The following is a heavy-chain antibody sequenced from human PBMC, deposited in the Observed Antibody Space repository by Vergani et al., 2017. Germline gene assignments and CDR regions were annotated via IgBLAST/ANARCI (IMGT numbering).Heavy chain of an antibody. CDR3: ARELLSWFDP. J-gene: IGHJ5*02. CDR1: GFTFSSYE. Sequence: EVQLVESGGGLVQPGGSLSLSCAASGFTFSSYEMNWVRQAPGKGLEWVSYISSSGSTIYYADSVKGRFTISRDNAKNSLYLQMNSLRAEDTAVYYCARELLSWFDPWGQGTLVTVSS. D-gene: IGHD2/OR15-2a*01. CDR2: ISSSGSTI. V-gene: IGHV3-48*03.